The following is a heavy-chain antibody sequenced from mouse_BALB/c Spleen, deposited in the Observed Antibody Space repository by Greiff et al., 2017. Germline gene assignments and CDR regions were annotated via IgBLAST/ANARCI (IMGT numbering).Heavy chain of an antibody. CDR1: GFNIKDTY. J-gene: IGHJ3*01. CDR2: IDPANGNT. V-gene: IGHV14-3*02. Sequence: EVQGVESGAELVKPGASVKLSCTASGFNIKDTYMHWVKQRPEQGLEWIGRIDPANGNTKYDPKFQGKATITADTSSNTAYLQLSSLTSEDTAVYYCARTYYDYAWFAYWGQGTLVTVSA. CDR3: ARTYYDYAWFAY. D-gene: IGHD2-4*01.